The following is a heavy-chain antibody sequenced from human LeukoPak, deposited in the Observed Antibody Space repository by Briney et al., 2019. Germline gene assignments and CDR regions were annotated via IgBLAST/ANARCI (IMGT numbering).Heavy chain of an antibody. D-gene: IGHD3-22*01. CDR1: GYTFTSYA. CDR2: INTNTGNP. V-gene: IGHV7-4-1*02. Sequence: ASVKVSCKASGYTFTSYAMNWARQAPGQGLEWMGWINTNTGNPTYAQGFTGRFVFSLDTSVSTAYLQISSLKAEDTAVYYCASQILTYYYDSSGYYIIDGGNNAFDYWGQGTLVTVSS. J-gene: IGHJ4*02. CDR3: ASQILTYYYDSSGYYIIDGGNNAFDY.